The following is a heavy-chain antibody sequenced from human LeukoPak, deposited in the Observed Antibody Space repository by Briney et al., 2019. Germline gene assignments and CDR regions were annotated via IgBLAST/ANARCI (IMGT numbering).Heavy chain of an antibody. V-gene: IGHV3-23*01. CDR3: AKSGIYYYDSSGYLTYYFDY. CDR2: ISGSGGST. J-gene: IGHJ4*02. CDR1: GFTFSSYA. D-gene: IGHD3-22*01. Sequence: GGSLRLSCAASGFTFSSYAMSWVRQAPGKGLKWVSAISGSGGSTYYADSVKGRFTISRDNSKNTLYLQMNSLRAEDTAVYYCAKSGIYYYDSSGYLTYYFDYWGQGTLVTVSS.